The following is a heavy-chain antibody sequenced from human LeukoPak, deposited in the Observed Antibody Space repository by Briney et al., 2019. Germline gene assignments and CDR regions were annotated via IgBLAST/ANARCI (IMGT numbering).Heavy chain of an antibody. V-gene: IGHV4-30-2*01. Sequence: SQTLSLTCTVSGGSISSGGYYWSWIRQPPGKGLEWIGEINHSGSTNYNPSLKSRVTISVDTSKNQFSLKLSSVTAADTAVYYCARVAARPPDYWGQGTLVTVSS. D-gene: IGHD6-6*01. J-gene: IGHJ4*02. CDR1: GGSISSGGYY. CDR2: INHSGST. CDR3: ARVAARPPDY.